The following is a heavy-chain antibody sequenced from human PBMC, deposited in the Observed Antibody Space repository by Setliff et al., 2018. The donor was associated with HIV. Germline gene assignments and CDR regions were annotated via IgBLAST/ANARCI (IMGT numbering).Heavy chain of an antibody. D-gene: IGHD3-10*01. V-gene: IGHV7-4-1*02. CDR2: INTNTGSP. CDR3: TRDSPGVFDFDY. J-gene: IGHJ4*02. CDR1: GYTFNNYA. Sequence: ASVKVSCKASGYTFNNYALYWVRQAPGQGFEWMGWINTNTGSPTYAQGFTRRFVFSLDPSVRTVYLQMNSLRVEDTAMYYCTRDSPGVFDFDYWGQGTLVTVSS.